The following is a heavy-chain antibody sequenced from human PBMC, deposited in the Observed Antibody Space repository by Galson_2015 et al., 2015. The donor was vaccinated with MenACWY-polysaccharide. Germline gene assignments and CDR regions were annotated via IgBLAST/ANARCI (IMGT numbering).Heavy chain of an antibody. D-gene: IGHD3-10*01. CDR3: ARHRRNSGRLDY. CDR1: GFSLSTSELA. CDR2: IYWDDNK. Sequence: ALVKPTQTLTLTCSFSGFSLSTSELAVGWIRQPPEKALEWLALIYWDDNKRYRPSLRSRLTITTDTSKNQVVLTMTNMDHVDTATYCCARHRRNSGRLDYWGQGTLVTVSS. J-gene: IGHJ4*02. V-gene: IGHV2-5*02.